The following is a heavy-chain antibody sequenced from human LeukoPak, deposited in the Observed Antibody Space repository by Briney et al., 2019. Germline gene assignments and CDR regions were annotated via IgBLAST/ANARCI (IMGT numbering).Heavy chain of an antibody. CDR3: ARDLGVVTVEAAGRTDY. Sequence: SETLSLACTVSGDSISGANYYWTWIRQPADKGLEWIGRISTSGSTSYDPSLKSRVTISVDTSKNQFFLNLNSVTAADTAVYYCARDLGVVTVEAAGRTDYWGQGTLVTVSS. V-gene: IGHV4-61*02. CDR1: GDSISGANYY. J-gene: IGHJ4*02. CDR2: ISTSGST. D-gene: IGHD6-13*01.